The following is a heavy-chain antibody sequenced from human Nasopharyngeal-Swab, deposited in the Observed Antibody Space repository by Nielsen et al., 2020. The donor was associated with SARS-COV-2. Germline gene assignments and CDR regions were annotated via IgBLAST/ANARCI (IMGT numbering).Heavy chain of an antibody. Sequence: GGSLGLSCAASGFTFSSYAMSWVRQAPGKGLEWVSAISGSGGSTYYADSVKGRFTISRDNSKNTLFLQMDSLRAEDTAVYYCARDRSRWELLYYYGLDVWGQGTTVTVSS. CDR3: ARDRSRWELLYYYGLDV. CDR1: GFTFSSYA. J-gene: IGHJ6*02. V-gene: IGHV3-23*01. D-gene: IGHD1-26*01. CDR2: ISGSGGST.